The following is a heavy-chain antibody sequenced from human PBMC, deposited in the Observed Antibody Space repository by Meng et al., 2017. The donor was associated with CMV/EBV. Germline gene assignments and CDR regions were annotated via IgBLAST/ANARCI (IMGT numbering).Heavy chain of an antibody. V-gene: IGHV3-21*01. J-gene: IGHJ6*02. Sequence: GGSLRLSCAASGFTFSSYSMSWVRQAPGKGLEWVSSISSSSSYINYADSVKGRFTISRDNAKNSLYLQMNSLRAEDTAVYYCARYPFGSHVYDSRGYGMDVWGQGTTVTVSS. CDR2: ISSSSSYI. CDR3: ARYPFGSHVYDSRGYGMDV. CDR1: GFTFSSYS. D-gene: IGHD3-22*01.